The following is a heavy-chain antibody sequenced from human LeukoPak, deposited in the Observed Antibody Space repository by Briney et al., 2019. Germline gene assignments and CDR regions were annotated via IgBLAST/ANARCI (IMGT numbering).Heavy chain of an antibody. CDR1: GGSFSGYY. CDR2: INHSGSA. Sequence: SETLSLTCAVYGGSFSGYYWNWIRQPPGKGLEWIGEINHSGSANHNPSLKSRVTISVDTSKNQFSLKLSSVTAADTAVYYCARGRGIFDYWGQGTLVTVSS. J-gene: IGHJ4*02. CDR3: ARGRGIFDY. V-gene: IGHV4-34*01. D-gene: IGHD6-13*01.